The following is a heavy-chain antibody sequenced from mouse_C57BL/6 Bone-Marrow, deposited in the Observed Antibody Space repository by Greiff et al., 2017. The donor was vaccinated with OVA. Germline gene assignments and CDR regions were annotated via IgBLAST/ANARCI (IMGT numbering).Heavy chain of an antibody. CDR3: ARHITTVVDFAY. Sequence: EVMLVESGGGLVQPGGSLKLSCAASGFTFSDYYMYWVRQTPEKRLEWVAYISNGGGSTYYPDTVKGRFTISRDNAKNTLYLQMSRLKSEDTAMYYCARHITTVVDFAYWGQGTLVTVSA. D-gene: IGHD1-1*01. CDR2: ISNGGGST. V-gene: IGHV5-12*01. CDR1: GFTFSDYY. J-gene: IGHJ3*01.